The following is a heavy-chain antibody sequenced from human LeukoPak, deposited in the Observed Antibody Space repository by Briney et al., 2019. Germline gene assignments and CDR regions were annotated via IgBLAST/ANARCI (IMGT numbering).Heavy chain of an antibody. Sequence: PSETLSLTCTVSGGSISSGSYYWSWIRQPAGKGLEWIGRIYTSGSTNYNPSLKSRVTISVDTSKNQFSLKLSSVTAADTAVYYCARVPYSSRVPLYYMDVWGKGTTVTVSS. CDR2: IYTSGST. CDR1: GGSISSGSYY. D-gene: IGHD6-13*01. V-gene: IGHV4-61*02. J-gene: IGHJ6*03. CDR3: ARVPYSSRVPLYYMDV.